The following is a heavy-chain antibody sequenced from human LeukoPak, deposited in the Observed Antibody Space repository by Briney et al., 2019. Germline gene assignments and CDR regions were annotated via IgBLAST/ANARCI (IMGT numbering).Heavy chain of an antibody. CDR2: INPNSGGT. CDR3: ARGRVWGIAVAQYFDY. D-gene: IGHD6-19*01. J-gene: IGHJ4*02. CDR1: GYTFTGYY. V-gene: IGHV1-2*06. Sequence: ASVKVSCKASGYTFTGYYMHWVRQAPGQGLEWMGRINPNSGGTNYAQKFQGRVTITTDESTSTAYMELSSLRSEDTAVYYCARGRVWGIAVAQYFDYWGQGTVVTVSS.